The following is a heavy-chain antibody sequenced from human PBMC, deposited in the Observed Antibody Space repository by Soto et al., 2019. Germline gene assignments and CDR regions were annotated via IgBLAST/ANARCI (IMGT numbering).Heavy chain of an antibody. J-gene: IGHJ4*02. V-gene: IGHV5-51*01. Sequence: GESLKISCKGSGYSFTSYWIVWVRQMPGKGLEWMGIIYPGDSDTRYSPSFQGQVTISADKSISTAYLQWSSLKASDTAMYYCARGTYYDFWSGYYTQGDFDYWGQGTLVTVS. CDR2: IYPGDSDT. D-gene: IGHD3-3*01. CDR3: ARGTYYDFWSGYYTQGDFDY. CDR1: GYSFTSYW.